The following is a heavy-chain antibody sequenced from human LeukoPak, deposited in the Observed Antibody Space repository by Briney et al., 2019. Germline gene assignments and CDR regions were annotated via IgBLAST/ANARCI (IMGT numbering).Heavy chain of an antibody. CDR1: GGSISSYY. D-gene: IGHD3-10*01. J-gene: IGHJ4*02. CDR3: ARGKFYYGSGSYAIDY. Sequence: KSSETLSLTCTVSGGSISSYYWSWIRQPPGKGLEWIGYIYYSGSTKNNPSLKSRVTISVDTSKNQFSLKLSSVSAADTAVYYCARGKFYYGSGSYAIDYWGQGTLVTVSS. CDR2: IYYSGST. V-gene: IGHV4-59*01.